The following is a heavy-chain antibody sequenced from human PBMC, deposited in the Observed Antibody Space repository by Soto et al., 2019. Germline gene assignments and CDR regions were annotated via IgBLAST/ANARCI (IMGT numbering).Heavy chain of an antibody. D-gene: IGHD2-2*01. Sequence: SETLSLTCAVYGGSFSGYYWSWIRQPPGKGLEWIGEINHSGSTNYNPSLKSRVTISVDTSKNQFSLKLSSVTAADTAVYYCARGGINCSSTSCYYNWFDPWGQGTLVTVSS. J-gene: IGHJ5*02. CDR2: INHSGST. V-gene: IGHV4-34*01. CDR1: GGSFSGYY. CDR3: ARGGINCSSTSCYYNWFDP.